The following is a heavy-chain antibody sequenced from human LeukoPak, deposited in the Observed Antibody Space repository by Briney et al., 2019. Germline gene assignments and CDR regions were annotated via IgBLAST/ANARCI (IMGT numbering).Heavy chain of an antibody. J-gene: IGHJ4*02. Sequence: ASVKVSCKASGYTFSDYYMHWVRQAPGQGLEWMGWIKANSGGTNYAQKLQGRVTMTRDTSINTAYMEVSSLRSDDTAVYYCARGSSFYVTNRSSRGEYWGQGTLVTVSS. CDR3: ARGSSFYVTNRSSRGEY. CDR2: IKANSGGT. CDR1: GYTFSDYY. V-gene: IGHV1-2*02. D-gene: IGHD2/OR15-2a*01.